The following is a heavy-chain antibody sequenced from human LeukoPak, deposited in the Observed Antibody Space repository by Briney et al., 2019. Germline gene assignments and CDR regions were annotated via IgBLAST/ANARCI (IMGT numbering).Heavy chain of an antibody. V-gene: IGHV1-2*06. CDR3: ATDGGKHNFDY. Sequence: GASVKVSCKASGFRFSDYYLHWVRQAPGQGLEWMGRIILNDGRTKYAQRFDGRVSMTTDTSISTAYMELIMQTSDDTAVYYCATDGGKHNFDYWGQGTLVTVSS. D-gene: IGHD1-26*01. CDR1: GFRFSDYY. J-gene: IGHJ4*02. CDR2: IILNDGRT.